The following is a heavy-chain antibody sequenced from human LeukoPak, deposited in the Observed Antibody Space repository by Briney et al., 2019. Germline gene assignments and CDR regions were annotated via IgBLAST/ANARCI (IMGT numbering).Heavy chain of an antibody. V-gene: IGHV5-51*01. D-gene: IGHD3-10*01. J-gene: IGHJ4*02. CDR1: GCAFNSYW. CDR3: ARRDYYGSGSYWGAFDY. Sequence: GESLKIPCKGSGCAFNSYWIGWVRQMPGKSVEWMGVVYPGDSDSDTNSSASFQGQVTISADKSITTAYLQWSSLKASDTAIYYCARRDYYGSGSYWGAFDYWGQGTLVTVSS. CDR2: VYPGDSDSDT.